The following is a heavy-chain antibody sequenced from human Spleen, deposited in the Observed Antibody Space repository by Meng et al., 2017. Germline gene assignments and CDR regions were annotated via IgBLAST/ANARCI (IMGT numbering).Heavy chain of an antibody. Sequence: QVQLVQSGPEVKKPGASVKLSCKPSGYTFAAYWIHWLRQAPGQALEWMGRIDPNNDHTQYAQNFQGRVTMTSDTSISTVYMELNGLRSDDTAVYYCARDEDISAAGKLFGNYWGQGTLVTVSS. J-gene: IGHJ4*02. CDR3: ARDEDISAAGKLFGNY. V-gene: IGHV1-2*06. CDR2: IDPNNDHT. CDR1: GYTFAAYW. D-gene: IGHD6-13*01.